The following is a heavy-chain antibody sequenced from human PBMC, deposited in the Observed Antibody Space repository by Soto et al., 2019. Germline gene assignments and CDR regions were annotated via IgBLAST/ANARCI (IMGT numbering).Heavy chain of an antibody. CDR2: IWWDDDK. D-gene: IGHD3-9*01. CDR3: ASTSRYRAFDI. CDR1: GFSLTKTGMS. J-gene: IGHJ3*02. Sequence: SGPTLVNPTQTLTLTCTVSGFSLTKTGMSVGWIRQPPGKALEWLALIWWDDDKRYSTSLKSRLTITRDISRNQVVLTMTNMDPADTATFYCASTSRYRAFDIWGQGTLVTVSS. V-gene: IGHV2-5*02.